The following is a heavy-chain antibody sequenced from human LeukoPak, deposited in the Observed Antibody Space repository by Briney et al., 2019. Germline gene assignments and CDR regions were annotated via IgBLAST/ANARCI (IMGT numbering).Heavy chain of an antibody. CDR3: ARDPRLRLKRSGWFDP. CDR2: ISSSGSPI. V-gene: IGHV3-11*04. D-gene: IGHD4-17*01. J-gene: IGHJ5*02. Sequence: GGSLRLSCAASGLRFSDYYVSWIRQAPGKGLEWVSYISSSGSPIYYAESVKGRFTISRDNAKNSLYLQMNSLRTEDTAVYYCARDPRLRLKRSGWFDPWGQGTLVTVSS. CDR1: GLRFSDYY.